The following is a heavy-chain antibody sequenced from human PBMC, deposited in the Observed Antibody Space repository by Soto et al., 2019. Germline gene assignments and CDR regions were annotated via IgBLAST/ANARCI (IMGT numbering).Heavy chain of an antibody. J-gene: IGHJ4*02. CDR3: ARWGTPGGFDL. D-gene: IGHD3-16*01. CDR2: TSYDGNNK. V-gene: IGHV3-30*19. Sequence: QVQLVESGGGVVQPGTSLRLSCAASGFRFKSFVMHWVRQAPGKGLEWVAFTSYDGNNKYYGDSVKGRFTVSRDNSQNTLHLQMGLLRPEDTALYYCARWGTPGGFDLWGQGNLVSVSS. CDR1: GFRFKSFV.